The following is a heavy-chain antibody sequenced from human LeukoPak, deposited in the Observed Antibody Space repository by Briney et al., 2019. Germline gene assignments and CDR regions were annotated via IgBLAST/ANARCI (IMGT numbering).Heavy chain of an antibody. CDR1: GGSISGYY. J-gene: IGHJ4*02. CDR2: MYYSGNI. Sequence: SETLSLTCTVSGGSISGYYWSWIRQPPGKGLEWIGYMYYSGNIDYNPSLKSRVTISADTSKNQFSLKLTSVTAADTAVYYCARNVGWYSHDSWGQGTLVTVSS. CDR3: ARNVGWYSHDS. D-gene: IGHD6-19*01. V-gene: IGHV4-59*01.